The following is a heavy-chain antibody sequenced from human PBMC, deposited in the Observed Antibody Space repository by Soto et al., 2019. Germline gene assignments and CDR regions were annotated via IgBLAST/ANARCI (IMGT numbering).Heavy chain of an antibody. V-gene: IGHV1-18*04. CDR1: GYTFTSYG. CDR3: AREFRAPKRGGFYYGMDV. J-gene: IGHJ6*02. Sequence: QVPLVQSGAEVKKPGASVKVSCKASGYTFTSYGISWVRQAPGQGLEWMGWISAYNGNTNYAQKLEGRVTMTTDTSTSTAYMELRSLRSDDTAVYYCAREFRAPKRGGFYYGMDVWGQGTTVTVSS. D-gene: IGHD3-16*01. CDR2: ISAYNGNT.